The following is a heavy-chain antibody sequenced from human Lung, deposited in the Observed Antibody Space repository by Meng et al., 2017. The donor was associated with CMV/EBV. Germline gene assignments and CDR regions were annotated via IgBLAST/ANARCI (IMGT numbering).Heavy chain of an antibody. J-gene: IGHJ5*02. Sequence: ASVKVSCKASGYTFTGYYMHWVRQAPGQGLEWMGWINPNSVGRNYAQKFQGRVTMTRDTSISTAYMELSRLRCDDAAVYYCARVYGSGINWLDPWGQGTLVTVSS. CDR2: INPNSVGR. CDR3: ARVYGSGINWLDP. CDR1: GYTFTGYY. D-gene: IGHD3-10*01. V-gene: IGHV1-2*02.